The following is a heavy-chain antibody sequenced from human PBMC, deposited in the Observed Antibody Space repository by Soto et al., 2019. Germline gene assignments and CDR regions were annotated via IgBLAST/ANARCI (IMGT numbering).Heavy chain of an antibody. CDR2: IYYSGST. V-gene: IGHV4-59*01. D-gene: IGHD2-2*01. Sequence: PSETLSLTCTVSGGSISSYYWSWIRQPPGKGLEWIGYIYYSGSTNYNPSLKSRVTISVDTSKNQFSLKLSSVTAADTAVYYCAISDAGYWGQGTLVPVSS. CDR1: GGSISSYY. J-gene: IGHJ4*02. CDR3: AISDAGY.